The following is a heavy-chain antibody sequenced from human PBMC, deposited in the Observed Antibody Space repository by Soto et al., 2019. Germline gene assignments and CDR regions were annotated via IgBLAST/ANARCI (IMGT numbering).Heavy chain of an antibody. D-gene: IGHD6-25*01. Sequence: SETLSLTCTVSGGSISSGGYYWSWIRQHPGKGLEWIGYIYYSGSTYYNPSLKSRVTISVDTSKNQFSLKLSSVTAADTAVYYCARDSLLLTATDFWGQGTTVTVSS. CDR3: ARDSLLLTATDF. V-gene: IGHV4-31*03. J-gene: IGHJ6*02. CDR1: GGSISSGGYY. CDR2: IYYSGST.